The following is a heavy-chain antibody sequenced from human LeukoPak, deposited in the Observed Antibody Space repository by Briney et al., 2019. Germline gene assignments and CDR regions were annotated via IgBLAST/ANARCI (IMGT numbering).Heavy chain of an antibody. Sequence: ASVKVSCKASGYTFTNYDINWVRQATGQGLEWMGWISAYNGNTNYAQKLQGRVTMTTDTSTSTAYMELRSLRSDDTAVYYCARDLNIAVAGASYYYMDVWGKGTTVTVSS. CDR1: GYTFTNYD. V-gene: IGHV1-18*01. D-gene: IGHD6-19*01. CDR2: ISAYNGNT. J-gene: IGHJ6*03. CDR3: ARDLNIAVAGASYYYMDV.